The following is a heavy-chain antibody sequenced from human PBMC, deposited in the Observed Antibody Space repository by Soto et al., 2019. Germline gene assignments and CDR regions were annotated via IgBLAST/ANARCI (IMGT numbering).Heavy chain of an antibody. J-gene: IGHJ4*02. CDR2: IFSNDEK. V-gene: IGHV2-26*01. D-gene: IGHD7-27*01. CDR3: ARIDYWGFLDY. CDR1: GFSLSNARMG. Sequence: SDPTLVNPTETLTLTCTVSGFSLSNARMGVSWIRQPPGEALEWLAHIFSNDEKSYSTSLKSRLTISKDTSKSQVVLTMTNMDPVDTATYYCARIDYWGFLDYWGQGTLVTVSS.